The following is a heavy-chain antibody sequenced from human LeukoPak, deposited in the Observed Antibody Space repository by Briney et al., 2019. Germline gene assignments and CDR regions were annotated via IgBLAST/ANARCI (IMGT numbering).Heavy chain of an antibody. Sequence: SETLSLTCTASGGSISSYYWSWIRQPAGKGLEWVGGISYGGNAYYNPSLKSRVTISVDTSKNQFSLKLSSVTAADTAVYYCARAPTYYDILTGYYRGYYFDYWGQGTLVTVSS. J-gene: IGHJ4*02. CDR1: GGSISSYY. D-gene: IGHD3-9*01. V-gene: IGHV4-4*07. CDR3: ARAPTYYDILTGYYRGYYFDY. CDR2: ISYGGNA.